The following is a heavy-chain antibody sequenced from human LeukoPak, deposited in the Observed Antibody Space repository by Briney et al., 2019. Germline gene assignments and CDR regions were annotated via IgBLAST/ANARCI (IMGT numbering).Heavy chain of an antibody. D-gene: IGHD6-19*01. CDR1: GFTFSEYY. V-gene: IGHV3-11*01. CDR2: ISSSGSTI. Sequence: GGSLRLSCAASGFTFSEYYMSWIRQAPGKGQECVSYISSSGSTIYYADSVKGRFTTSRDNAKNSLYLQMNSLRAEDTAVYYCARDPHSSGWYDLWGQGTLVTVSS. CDR3: ARDPHSSGWYDL. J-gene: IGHJ5*02.